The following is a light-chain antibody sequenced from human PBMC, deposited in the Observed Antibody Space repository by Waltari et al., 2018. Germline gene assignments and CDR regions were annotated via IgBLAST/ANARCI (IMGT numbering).Light chain of an antibody. J-gene: IGKJ1*01. CDR2: WAS. CDR3: HQYYSIPWT. V-gene: IGKV4-1*01. Sequence: DIVMTQSPDSMAVSLGEGATINCKSSPNVLYSSNNRNYLAWYQQKAGQPPKVLFYWASTRESGVPDRFSGSGSGTDFTLTISSLQAEDVAVYYCHQYYSIPWTFGQGTKVEIK. CDR1: PNVLYSSNNRNY.